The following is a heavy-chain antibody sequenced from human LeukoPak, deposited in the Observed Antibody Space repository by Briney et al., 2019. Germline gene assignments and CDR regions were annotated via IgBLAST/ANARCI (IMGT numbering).Heavy chain of an antibody. J-gene: IGHJ4*02. Sequence: GGSLRLPCAASGFTFSSYGMHWVRQAPGKGLEWVAVISYDGSNKYYPDSVKGRFTISRDNSKNTLYLQMNSLRAEDTAVYYCAKDSGRLAALVRGVIPRNYWGQGTLVTVSS. V-gene: IGHV3-30*18. CDR1: GFTFSSYG. D-gene: IGHD3-10*01. CDR3: AKDSGRLAALVRGVIPRNY. CDR2: ISYDGSNK.